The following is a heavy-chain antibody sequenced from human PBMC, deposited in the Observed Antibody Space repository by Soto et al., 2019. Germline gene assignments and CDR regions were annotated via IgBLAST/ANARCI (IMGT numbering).Heavy chain of an antibody. CDR2: IYYSGST. Sequence: PSETLSLTCTVSGGSISSGDYYWSWIRQPPGKGLEWIGYIYYSGSTYYNPSLKSRVTISVDTSKNQFSLKLSSVTAADTAVYYCARAPRGNYGYPSYFDYRAQRTPVTVSS. J-gene: IGHJ4*02. D-gene: IGHD3-10*01. V-gene: IGHV4-30-4*02. CDR1: GGSISSGDYY. CDR3: ARAPRGNYGYPSYFDY.